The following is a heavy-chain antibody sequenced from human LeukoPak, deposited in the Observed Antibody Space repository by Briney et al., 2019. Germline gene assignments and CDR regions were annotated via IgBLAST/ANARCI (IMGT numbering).Heavy chain of an antibody. J-gene: IGHJ3*02. CDR2: IYSGGST. CDR1: GFTVSSNY. CDR3: ARDAFYYDSSGYRSPDAFDI. D-gene: IGHD3-22*01. Sequence: GGSLRLSCAASGFTVSSNYMSWVRQAPGKGLEWVSVIYSGGSTYYADPVKGRFTISRDNSKNTLYFQMNSLRAEDTAVYYCARDAFYYDSSGYRSPDAFDIWGQGTMVTVSS. V-gene: IGHV3-66*01.